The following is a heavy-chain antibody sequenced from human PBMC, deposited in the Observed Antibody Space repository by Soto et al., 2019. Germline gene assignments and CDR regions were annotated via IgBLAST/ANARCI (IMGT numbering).Heavy chain of an antibody. J-gene: IGHJ4*02. Sequence: SETLSLTCTVSGGSISSYYWSWIRQPPGKGLEWIGYIYYSGSTNYNPSLKSRVTISVDTSKNQFSLKLSSVTAADTAVYSCASASMVRGVIIPVAYWGQGTLVTVSS. CDR2: IYYSGST. CDR3: ASASMVRGVIIPVAY. CDR1: GGSISSYY. D-gene: IGHD3-10*01. V-gene: IGHV4-59*01.